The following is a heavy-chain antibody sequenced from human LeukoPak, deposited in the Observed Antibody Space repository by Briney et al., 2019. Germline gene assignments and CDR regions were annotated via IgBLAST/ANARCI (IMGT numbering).Heavy chain of an antibody. V-gene: IGHV4-4*07. D-gene: IGHD1-26*01. CDR2: IYTSGST. CDR3: ARENSGSYREFDY. Sequence: PSETLSLTCTVSGGSISSYYWSWIRQPAGKGLEWIGRIYTSGSTNYNASLESRVSMSVDTSKNQFSLKLSSVTAADTAVFYCARENSGSYREFDYWGQGTLVTVSS. J-gene: IGHJ4*02. CDR1: GGSISSYY.